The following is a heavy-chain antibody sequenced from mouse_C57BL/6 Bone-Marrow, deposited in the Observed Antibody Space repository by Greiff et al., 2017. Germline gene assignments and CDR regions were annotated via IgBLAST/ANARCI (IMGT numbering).Heavy chain of an antibody. CDR1: GYTFTSYW. D-gene: IGHD1-1*01. CDR2: IDPNSGGT. Sequence: QVQLQQPGAELVKPGASVKLSCKASGYTFTSYWMHWVKQRPGRGLEWIGWIDPNSGGTKYNEKFKSKATLTVDKPSSTAYMQRSSLTSEDSAVYYCARRVTTVVGDYWGQGTTLTVSS. J-gene: IGHJ2*01. V-gene: IGHV1-72*01. CDR3: ARRVTTVVGDY.